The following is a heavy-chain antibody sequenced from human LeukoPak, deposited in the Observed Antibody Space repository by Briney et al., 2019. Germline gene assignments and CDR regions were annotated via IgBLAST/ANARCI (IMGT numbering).Heavy chain of an antibody. J-gene: IGHJ5*02. Sequence: VASVKVSCEASGYTFTSYGISWVRQAPGQGLEWMGWISAYNGNTNYAQKLQGRVTMTTDTSTSTAYMELRSLTSDDTAVYYCARDNSVGESAWWFDPWGQGTLVTVSS. CDR3: ARDNSVGESAWWFDP. CDR1: GYTFTSYG. CDR2: ISAYNGNT. D-gene: IGHD1-26*01. V-gene: IGHV1-18*01.